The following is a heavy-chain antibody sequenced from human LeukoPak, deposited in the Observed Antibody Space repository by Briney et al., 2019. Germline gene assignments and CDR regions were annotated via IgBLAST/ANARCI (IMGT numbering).Heavy chain of an antibody. J-gene: IGHJ5*02. CDR3: ARVRQRLSHNWFDP. D-gene: IGHD6-25*01. CDR1: GFTFSSYTM. V-gene: IGHV4-4*02. Sequence: GSLRLSCAASGFTFSSYTMNWVRQPPGKGLEWIGEIYHSGSTNYNPSLKSRVTISVDKSKNQFSLKLSSVTAADTAVYYCARVRQRLSHNWFDPWGQGTLVTVSS. CDR2: IYHSGST.